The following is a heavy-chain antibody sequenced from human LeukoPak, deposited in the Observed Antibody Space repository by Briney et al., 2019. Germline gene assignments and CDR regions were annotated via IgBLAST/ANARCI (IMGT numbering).Heavy chain of an antibody. CDR3: ARRRYYDSTGFLD. CDR2: IYYSGSS. CDR1: GDSISNSSYY. J-gene: IGHJ1*01. D-gene: IGHD3-22*01. V-gene: IGHV4-39*01. Sequence: KASETLSLTCTVSGDSISNSSYYWGWVRQPPGKGLEWIGDIYYSGSSYYSPPLKSRVTISLDTSKNQFSLKLRSVTAADTAVYYCARRRYYDSTGFLDWGQGSLVSVSS.